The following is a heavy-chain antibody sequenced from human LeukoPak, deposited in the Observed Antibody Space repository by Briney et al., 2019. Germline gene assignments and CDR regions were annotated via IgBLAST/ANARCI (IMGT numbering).Heavy chain of an antibody. CDR3: ARDAQRGFDYSNSLEY. CDR2: IWSDGSNR. CDR1: GFTFGSYW. J-gene: IGHJ4*01. Sequence: GGSLRLSCGASGFTFGSYWMSWVRQAPGKGLEWVAVIWSDGSNRFYAGSVKGRFTISRDNSQNTVFLQMNSLRVEDTAMYYCARDAQRGFDYSNSLEYWGHGTLVTVSS. V-gene: IGHV3-33*08. D-gene: IGHD4-11*01.